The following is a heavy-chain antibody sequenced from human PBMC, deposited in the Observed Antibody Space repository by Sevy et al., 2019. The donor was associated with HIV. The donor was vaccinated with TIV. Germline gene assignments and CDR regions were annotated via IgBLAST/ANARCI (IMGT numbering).Heavy chain of an antibody. CDR3: HGDYDSSQLASYYYYGMDV. V-gene: IGHV3-23*01. J-gene: IGHJ6*02. D-gene: IGHD3-22*01. CDR2: IRGSGGST. Sequence: RGSLRLSCAASGFTFSSYAMSWVRQAPGKGLEWVSTIRGSGGSTYYADSVKGRFTISRDNSKNTLYLQMNSLRAEDTAVYYCHGDYDSSQLASYYYYGMDVWGQGTTVTVSS. CDR1: GFTFSSYA.